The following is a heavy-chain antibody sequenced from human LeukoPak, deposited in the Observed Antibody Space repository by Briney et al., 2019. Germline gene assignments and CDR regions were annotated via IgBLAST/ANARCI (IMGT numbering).Heavy chain of an antibody. J-gene: IGHJ4*02. CDR1: GYTFTVYY. CDR2: INPNSGGT. CDR3: ARDCTNGVCYYDY. V-gene: IGHV1-2*06. D-gene: IGHD2-8*01. Sequence: ASVKVSCKASGYTFTVYYMHWVRQAPGQGLEWMGRINPNSGGTNYAQKFQGRVTMTRDTSISTAYMELSRLRSDDTAVYYCARDCTNGVCYYDYWGQGTLVTVSS.